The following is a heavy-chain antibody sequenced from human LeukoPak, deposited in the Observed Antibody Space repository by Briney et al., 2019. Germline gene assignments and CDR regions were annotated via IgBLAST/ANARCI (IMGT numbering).Heavy chain of an antibody. CDR1: GFTFNRCW. J-gene: IGHJ6*02. Sequence: PGGSLRLSCVVSGFTFNRCWMNWVRQAPGKGLEWVAHINPDGRDTYYVDSVKGRFTISRDNSKNTLYLQMNSLRAEDTAVYYCASQDSSGYLVNYYYYGMDVWGQGTTVTVSS. D-gene: IGHD3-22*01. V-gene: IGHV3-7*03. CDR3: ASQDSSGYLVNYYYYGMDV. CDR2: INPDGRDT.